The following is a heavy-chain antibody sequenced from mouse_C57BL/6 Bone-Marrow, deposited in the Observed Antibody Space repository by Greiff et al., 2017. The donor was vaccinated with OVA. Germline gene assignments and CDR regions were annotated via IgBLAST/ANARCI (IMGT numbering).Heavy chain of an antibody. V-gene: IGHV2-3*01. Sequence: VKLVESGPGLVAPSQSLSITCTVSGFSLTSYGVSWVRQPPGKGLEWLGVIWGAGCTNYHSALISRLSISKDNSKSQVVLKLNSLQPDDTATYYCAKQLYSNDSDAMDYWGQGTSVTVSS. D-gene: IGHD2-12*01. CDR3: AKQLYSNDSDAMDY. J-gene: IGHJ4*01. CDR2: IWGAGCT. CDR1: GFSLTSYG.